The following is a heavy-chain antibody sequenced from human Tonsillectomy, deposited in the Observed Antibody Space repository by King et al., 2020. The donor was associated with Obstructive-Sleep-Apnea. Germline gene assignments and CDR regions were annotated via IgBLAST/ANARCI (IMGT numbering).Heavy chain of an antibody. CDR2: INPKTGGT. D-gene: IGHD1-14*01. CDR3: ARGANRIVFYRYFDL. CDR1: GYTFSDYY. Sequence: VQLVESGAEVKKPGASVKVSCKSSGYTFSDYYIHWVRQAPGQGLEWMGWINPKTGGTGSAEKFQGRVTMTRDTSISTVYMEVNTPTSDDTAVYYCARGANRIVFYRYFDLWGRGTLVTVSS. J-gene: IGHJ2*01. V-gene: IGHV1-2*02.